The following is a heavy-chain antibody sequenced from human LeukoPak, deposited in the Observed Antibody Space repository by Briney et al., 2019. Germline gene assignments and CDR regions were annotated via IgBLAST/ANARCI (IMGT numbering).Heavy chain of an antibody. V-gene: IGHV1-69*13. CDR1: GGTFSSYA. J-gene: IGHJ4*02. D-gene: IGHD3-10*01. Sequence: GASVKVSCKASGGTFSSYAISWVRQAPGQGLEWMGGIIPIFGTANYAQKFQGRVTITADESTSTAYMELSSLRSEDTAVYYCARVFSRVTTYYYGSGSYLLDWGQGTLVTVSS. CDR2: IIPIFGTA. CDR3: ARVFSRVTTYYYGSGSYLLD.